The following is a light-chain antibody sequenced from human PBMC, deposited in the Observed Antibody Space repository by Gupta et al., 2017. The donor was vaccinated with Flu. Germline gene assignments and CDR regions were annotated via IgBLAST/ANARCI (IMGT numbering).Light chain of an antibody. J-gene: IGLJ1*01. Sequence: SSELTQDPAVSVALGQTVRITCQGDSLRSYYASWYQQKPGQAPVLVIYGKNSRPSGIPDRFSGSSSGNTASLTITGAQAEDEADYYCNSRDSSGNHLYVFGTGTKVTVL. V-gene: IGLV3-19*01. CDR3: NSRDSSGNHLYV. CDR2: GKN. CDR1: SLRSYY.